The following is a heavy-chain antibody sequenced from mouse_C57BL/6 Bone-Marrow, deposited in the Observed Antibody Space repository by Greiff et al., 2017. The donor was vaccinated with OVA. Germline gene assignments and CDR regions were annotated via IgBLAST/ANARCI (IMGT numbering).Heavy chain of an antibody. CDR2: INSDGGST. V-gene: IGHV5-2*01. J-gene: IGHJ4*01. Sequence: EVKLMESGGGLVQPGESLKLSCESNAYEFPSHDMSWVRKTPEKRLELVAAINSDGGSTYYPDTMERRFIISRDNTKKTLYLQMSSLRSEDTALYYCARSRGLYAMDYWGQGTSVTVSS. CDR1: AYEFPSHD. CDR3: ARSRGLYAMDY.